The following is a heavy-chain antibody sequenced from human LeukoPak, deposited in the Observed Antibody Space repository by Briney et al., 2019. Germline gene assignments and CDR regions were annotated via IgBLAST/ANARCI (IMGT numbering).Heavy chain of an antibody. CDR1: GDTLTTYD. Sequence: SSVKVSCKASGDTLTTYDFNWVRQAPGQGLEWMGIINPSGGSTSYAQKFQGRVTMTRDTSTSTVYMELSSLRSEDTAVYYCARDGRHGYSWGQGTLVTVSS. J-gene: IGHJ4*02. D-gene: IGHD5-24*01. V-gene: IGHV1-46*01. CDR2: INPSGGST. CDR3: ARDGRHGYS.